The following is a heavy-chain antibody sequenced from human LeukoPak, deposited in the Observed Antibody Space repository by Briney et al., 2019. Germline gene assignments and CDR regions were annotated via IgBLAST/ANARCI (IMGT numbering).Heavy chain of an antibody. V-gene: IGHV3-48*02. CDR2: VSSSGTTT. CDR1: GFTFSSYS. J-gene: IGHJ4*02. CDR3: ARADRDGNKRFLD. Sequence: AGGSLRLSCAASGFTFSSYSVIWARQAPGKGLEWVSYVSSSGTTTYYADSVKDRFTIPRDNGKNLVSLQMNSLRDEDTAVYYCARADRDGNKRFLDWGQGTLVTVSS. D-gene: IGHD5-24*01.